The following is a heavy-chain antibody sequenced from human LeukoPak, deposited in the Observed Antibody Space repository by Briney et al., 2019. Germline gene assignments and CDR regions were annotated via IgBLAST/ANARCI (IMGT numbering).Heavy chain of an antibody. CDR2: MNPNSGNT. CDR1: GHTFTSYD. J-gene: IGHJ4*02. D-gene: IGHD6-6*01. Sequence: ASVKVSCKASGHTFTSYDINWVRQATGQGLEWMGWMNPNSGNTGYAQKFQGRVTMTRDTSISTAYMELSSLTSEDTAVYYCARPGNSSFDYWGQGTLVTVSS. CDR3: ARPGNSSFDY. V-gene: IGHV1-8*01.